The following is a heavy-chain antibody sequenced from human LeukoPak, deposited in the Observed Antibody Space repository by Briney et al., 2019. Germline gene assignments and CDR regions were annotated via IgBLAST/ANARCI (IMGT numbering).Heavy chain of an antibody. Sequence: KVGESLKISCQGSGFSFTTHWIVWVRQMPGKGLEWMGIIYPGDSDTRYSPSFQGQVTISADKSISTAYLQWSSLKASNTAMYYCARCYGWGSSILTWGQGTLVTASP. CDR3: ARCYGWGSSILT. J-gene: IGHJ5*02. CDR2: IYPGDSDT. V-gene: IGHV5-51*01. CDR1: GFSFTTHW. D-gene: IGHD3-10*01.